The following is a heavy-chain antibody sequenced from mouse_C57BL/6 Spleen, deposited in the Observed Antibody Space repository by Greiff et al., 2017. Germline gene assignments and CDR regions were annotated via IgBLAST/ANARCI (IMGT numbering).Heavy chain of an antibody. D-gene: IGHD1-1*01. CDR1: GYTFTSYW. CDR2: IDPSDSYT. CDR3: ARLDYYGSSYPYYAMDY. Sequence: QVQLQQPGAELVRPGTSVKLSCKASGYTFTSYWMHWVKQRPGQGLEWIGVIDPSDSYTNYNQKFKGKATLTVDTSSSTAYMQLSSLTSEDSAVYYCARLDYYGSSYPYYAMDYWGQGTSVTVSS. V-gene: IGHV1-59*01. J-gene: IGHJ4*01.